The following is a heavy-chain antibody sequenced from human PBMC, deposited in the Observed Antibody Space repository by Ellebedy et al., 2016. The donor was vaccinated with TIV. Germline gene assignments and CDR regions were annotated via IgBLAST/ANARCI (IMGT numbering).Heavy chain of an antibody. D-gene: IGHD2-2*01. CDR3: ARDGSSSSIDY. CDR1: GFTFTSSA. J-gene: IGHJ4*02. V-gene: IGHV1-58*01. Sequence: ASVKVSCKASGFTFTSSAVQFVRQARGQRLEWIGWVIVGSGKTDYAQKFQGRVTITRDKPTSTAAMELTSLRPEDTAVYYCARDGSSSSIDYWGQGTLVTVSS. CDR2: VIVGSGKT.